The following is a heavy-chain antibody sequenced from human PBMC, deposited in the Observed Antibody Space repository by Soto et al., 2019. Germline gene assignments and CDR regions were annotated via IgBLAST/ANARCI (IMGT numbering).Heavy chain of an antibody. Sequence: GGSLRLSCAASGFTFSSYAMHWVRQAPGKGLEWVAVISYDGSNKYYADSVKGRFTISRDNSKNTLYLQMNSLRAEDTAVYYCAREIYDSSPHLDYWGQGTLVTVSS. D-gene: IGHD3-22*01. CDR2: ISYDGSNK. V-gene: IGHV3-30-3*01. CDR3: AREIYDSSPHLDY. J-gene: IGHJ4*02. CDR1: GFTFSSYA.